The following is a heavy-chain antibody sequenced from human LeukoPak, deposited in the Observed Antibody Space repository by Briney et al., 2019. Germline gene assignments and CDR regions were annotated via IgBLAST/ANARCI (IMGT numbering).Heavy chain of an antibody. V-gene: IGHV4-34*01. CDR3: ARVLPTMVRGNWFDP. D-gene: IGHD3-10*01. CDR1: GGSFIGYY. Sequence: PSETLSLTCAVYGGSFIGYYWSWIRQPPGKGLEWIGEINHSGSTNYNPSLKSRVTISVDTSKNQFSLKLSSVTAADTAVYYCARVLPTMVRGNWFDPWGQGTLVTVSS. J-gene: IGHJ5*02. CDR2: INHSGST.